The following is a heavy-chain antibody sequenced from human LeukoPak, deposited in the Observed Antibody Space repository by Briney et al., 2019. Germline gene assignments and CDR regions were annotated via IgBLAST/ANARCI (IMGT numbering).Heavy chain of an antibody. CDR2: IGTAGDT. V-gene: IGHV3-13*01. Sequence: GGSLRLPCAASGFTFSSYDMHWVRQATGKGLEWVSAIGTAGDTYYPGSVKGRFTISRENAKNSLYLQVNSLRAEDTAVYYCAELGITMIGGVWGKGTTVTISS. D-gene: IGHD3-10*02. CDR1: GFTFSSYD. J-gene: IGHJ6*04. CDR3: AELGITMIGGV.